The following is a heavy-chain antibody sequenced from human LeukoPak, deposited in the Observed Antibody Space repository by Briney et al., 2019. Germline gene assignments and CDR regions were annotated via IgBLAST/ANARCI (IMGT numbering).Heavy chain of an antibody. D-gene: IGHD4-11*01. V-gene: IGHV3-30*04. J-gene: IGHJ4*02. CDR2: ISYDGSNK. CDR3: ARDRRTLHGAADY. Sequence: GRSLRLSCAAFGFTFSSYAMHWVRQAPGKGLEWVAVISYDGSNKYYADSVKGRFTISRDNSKNTLYLQMNSLRAEDTAVYYCARDRRTLHGAADYWGQGTLVTVSS. CDR1: GFTFSSYA.